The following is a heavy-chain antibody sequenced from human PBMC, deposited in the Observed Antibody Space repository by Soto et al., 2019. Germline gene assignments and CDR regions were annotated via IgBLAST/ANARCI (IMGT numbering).Heavy chain of an antibody. J-gene: IGHJ6*02. V-gene: IGHV3-48*03. Sequence: GGSRILSWAASGFTSSSYEMKWGRQAPGNWLEGISYISSSGSTIHYAESVKGLFSISRDNDKNSLYLQMHSLRAEDTAVYYRARALCSSNTCYYYFPYDLDVWGQGTTVTVSS. CDR1: GFTSSSYE. CDR2: ISSSGSTI. D-gene: IGHD2-2*01. CDR3: ARALCSSNTCYYYFPYDLDV.